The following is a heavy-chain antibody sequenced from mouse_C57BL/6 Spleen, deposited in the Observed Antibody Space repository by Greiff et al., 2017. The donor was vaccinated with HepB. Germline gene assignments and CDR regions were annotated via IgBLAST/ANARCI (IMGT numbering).Heavy chain of an antibody. V-gene: IGHV10-1*01. J-gene: IGHJ4*01. D-gene: IGHD1-1*02. CDR1: GFSFNTYA. CDR2: IRSKSNNYAT. CDR3: LKGYGSSYVGAMDY. Sequence: EVKLVESGGGLVQPKGSLKLSCAASGFSFNTYAMNWVRQAPGKGLEWVARIRSKSNNYATYYDDSVKDRFTISRDDSESMLYMQMNNLKTEDTAMYYWLKGYGSSYVGAMDYWGQGTSVTVAS.